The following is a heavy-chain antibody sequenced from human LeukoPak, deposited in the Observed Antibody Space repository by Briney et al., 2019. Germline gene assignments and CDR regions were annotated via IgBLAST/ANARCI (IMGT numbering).Heavy chain of an antibody. J-gene: IGHJ3*02. D-gene: IGHD3-10*01. CDR2: TYYRTKWYN. CDR1: GDSVSSNSAA. CDR3: AIGELGSAFDI. Sequence: SQSLSLTCAISGDSVSSNSAAWNWIRQPPSRGLEWLGRTYYRTKWYNDYAVSVKSRITINPDTSKNQFSLQLNSVTPEDTAVYYCAIGELGSAFDIWGQGTMVTVSS. V-gene: IGHV6-1*01.